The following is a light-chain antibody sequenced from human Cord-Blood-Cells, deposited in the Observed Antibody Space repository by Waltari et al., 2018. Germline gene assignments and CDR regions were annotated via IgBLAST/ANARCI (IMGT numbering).Light chain of an antibody. J-gene: IGKJ1*01. Sequence: DIQMTQSPSSLSASVGDRVTITCRAHQSISRYLNWYQQKPGKAPKLLIYAASSLQSGVPSRFSGSGSGTDFTLTISSLQPEDFATYYCQQSYSTPRKTFGQGTKVEIK. CDR1: QSISRY. CDR3: QQSYSTPRKT. CDR2: AAS. V-gene: IGKV1-39*01.